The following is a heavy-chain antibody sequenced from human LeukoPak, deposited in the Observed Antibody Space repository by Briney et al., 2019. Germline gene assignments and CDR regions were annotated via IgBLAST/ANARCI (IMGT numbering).Heavy chain of an antibody. CDR1: GYSISSGYY. V-gene: IGHV4-38-2*01. D-gene: IGHD2-21*01. J-gene: IGHJ4*02. CDR3: ASSPSYSVSSFDY. Sequence: PSETLSPTCAVSGYSISSGYYWGWIRQPPWKGLAWIGSIYHSGSTYYNPSLKSRVTISVDTSKNQFSLKLSSVTAADTAVYYCASSPSYSVSSFDYWGQGTLVTVSS. CDR2: IYHSGST.